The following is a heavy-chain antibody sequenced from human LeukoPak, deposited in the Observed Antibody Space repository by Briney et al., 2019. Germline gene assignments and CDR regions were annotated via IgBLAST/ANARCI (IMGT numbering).Heavy chain of an antibody. D-gene: IGHD3-22*01. J-gene: IGHJ4*02. CDR2: IIPIFGTA. CDR1: GGSFSSEA. CDR3: ARGYDSSGYYSTPGRYFDY. Sequence: GSSVKVSCKAFGGSFSSEAISWVRQAPGQGLEWMGGIIPIFGTANYAQKFQGRVTITTDESTSTAYMEVSSLRSEDTAAYYCARGYDSSGYYSTPGRYFDYWGQGTLVTVSS. V-gene: IGHV1-69*05.